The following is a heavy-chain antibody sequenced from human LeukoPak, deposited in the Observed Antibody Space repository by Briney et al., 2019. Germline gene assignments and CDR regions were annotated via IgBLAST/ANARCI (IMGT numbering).Heavy chain of an antibody. Sequence: SETLSLTCAVYGVSFSGYYWSWLRQPPGKGGEWVGEINHSGSTKYNPSLKSRDTISGDTYKKQFSLKVSSVTAADTALYYCARALTYYDFWSTYYYYYMDVWSKGPRSPSP. CDR3: ARALTYYDFWSTYYYYYMDV. D-gene: IGHD3-3*01. CDR2: INHSGST. J-gene: IGHJ6*03. CDR1: GVSFSGYY. V-gene: IGHV4-34*01.